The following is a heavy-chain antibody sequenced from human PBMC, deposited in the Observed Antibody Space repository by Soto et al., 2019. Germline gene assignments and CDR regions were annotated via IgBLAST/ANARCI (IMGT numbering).Heavy chain of an antibody. Sequence: QVQLVQSGAEVKKPGSSVKVSCKASGGTFSSYAIIWVRQAPGQGLEWMGGIIPIFGTANYAQKFQGRVTITADESTSTADMELSSLRSEDTAVYYCARARYDYGGNFHYFDYWGQGTLVTVSS. CDR1: GGTFSSYA. V-gene: IGHV1-69*01. CDR3: ARARYDYGGNFHYFDY. J-gene: IGHJ4*02. CDR2: IIPIFGTA. D-gene: IGHD4-17*01.